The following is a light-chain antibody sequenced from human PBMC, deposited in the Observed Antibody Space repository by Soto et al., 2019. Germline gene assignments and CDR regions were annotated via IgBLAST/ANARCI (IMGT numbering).Light chain of an antibody. CDR2: DAS. V-gene: IGKV3-11*01. J-gene: IGKJ5*01. CDR3: QQRSNWPPD. Sequence: DIVLTQSPATLSLSPGERATLSCRASQSVSSYLAWYQQKPGQAPRLLIYDASNRATGIPARFSGSGSGTDFTLTISSLEPEDFAVYYCQQRSNWPPDFGRGTRLEIK. CDR1: QSVSSY.